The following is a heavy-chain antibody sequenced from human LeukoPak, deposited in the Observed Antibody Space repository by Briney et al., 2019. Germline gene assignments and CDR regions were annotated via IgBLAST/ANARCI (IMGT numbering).Heavy chain of an antibody. CDR3: AREVTMIVVGNFDY. V-gene: IGHV1-18*01. CDR1: GYTFTSYG. CDR2: ISAYNGNT. D-gene: IGHD3-22*01. Sequence: ASVKVSCKASGYTFTSYGISWVRQAPGQGLEWMGWISAYNGNTNYAQKLPGRVTMTTDTSTSTAYMGLRSLRSDDTAVDYCAREVTMIVVGNFDYWGQGTLVTVSS. J-gene: IGHJ4*02.